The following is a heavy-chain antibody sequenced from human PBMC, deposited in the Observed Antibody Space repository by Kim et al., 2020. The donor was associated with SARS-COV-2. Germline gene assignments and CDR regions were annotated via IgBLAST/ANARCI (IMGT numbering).Heavy chain of an antibody. Sequence: GGSLRLSCTASGFTFGDYAMSWFRQAPGKGLEWVGFIRSKAYGGTTEYAASVRGRFTISRDDSKSIAYLQMNSLKTEDTAVYYCTRDKSSGWYFYYYGMDVWGQGTTVTVSS. CDR3: TRDKSSGWYFYYYGMDV. V-gene: IGHV3-49*03. D-gene: IGHD6-19*01. CDR2: IRSKAYGGTT. J-gene: IGHJ6*02. CDR1: GFTFGDYA.